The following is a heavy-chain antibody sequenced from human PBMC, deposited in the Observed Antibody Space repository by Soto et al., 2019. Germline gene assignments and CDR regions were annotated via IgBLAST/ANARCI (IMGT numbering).Heavy chain of an antibody. CDR2: IHNSGST. CDR3: ARDLGSEQWFFDN. CDR1: GASVSGDGSY. J-gene: IGHJ4*02. Sequence: QVQLQESGPGLVKPSQTLSLTCLVSGASVSGDGSYCSWIRQHPGKGLEFIGYIHNSGSTYSNPSRENRVGMSKDTSKNQFSLRLSSVTAADSAVYFGARDLGSEQWFFDNWGQGILVTVSS. V-gene: IGHV4-31*03. D-gene: IGHD6-19*01.